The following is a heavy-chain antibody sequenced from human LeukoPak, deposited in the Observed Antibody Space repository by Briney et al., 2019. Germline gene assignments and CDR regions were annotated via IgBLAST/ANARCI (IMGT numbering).Heavy chain of an antibody. CDR1: GYTFTVYG. CDR2: ISAYNGNT. J-gene: IGHJ4*02. D-gene: IGHD4-17*01. CDR3: ARDGDYAGFDY. Sequence: ASVKASCKASGYTFTVYGISWVRQAPGQGLEWMGWISAYNGNTNYAQKLQGRVTMTTDTSTSTAYMELRSLRSDDTAVCYCARDGDYAGFDYWGQGTLVTVSS. V-gene: IGHV1-18*01.